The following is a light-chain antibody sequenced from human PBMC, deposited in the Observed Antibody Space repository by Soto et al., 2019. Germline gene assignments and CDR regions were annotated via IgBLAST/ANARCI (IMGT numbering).Light chain of an antibody. CDR1: QSISRW. Sequence: DIHITHSAATLSSSVVYIVTVTCLASQSISRWLTWYQQKPGKAPKLLIYEASNLESGVPSRFSGSGSGTEFTLTIGGLQPDDFATYYCQQFNSYPITFGQGTRLENK. V-gene: IGKV1-5*01. J-gene: IGKJ5*01. CDR2: EAS. CDR3: QQFNSYPIT.